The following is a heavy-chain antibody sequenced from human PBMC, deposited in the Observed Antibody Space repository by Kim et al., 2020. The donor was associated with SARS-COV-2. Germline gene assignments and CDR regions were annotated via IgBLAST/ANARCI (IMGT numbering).Heavy chain of an antibody. CDR3: ASDIRPYLGLS. CDR1: GFSFSGYW. Sequence: GGSLRLSCAASGFSFSGYWMHWVRQAPGKGLEWVSRIRSDGGDTTYADSVKGRFTISRDNAKNRVYLQMNSLRVEDTAVYYCASDIRPYLGLSWGQGTLVTVSS. J-gene: IGHJ5*02. V-gene: IGHV3-74*01. CDR2: IRSDGGDT. D-gene: IGHD3-3*01.